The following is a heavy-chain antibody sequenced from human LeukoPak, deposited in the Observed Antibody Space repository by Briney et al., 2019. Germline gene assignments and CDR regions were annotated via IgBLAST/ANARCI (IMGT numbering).Heavy chain of an antibody. D-gene: IGHD3-16*01. CDR2: ISGSGGST. CDR3: AKSFTDGAFDI. Sequence: GGTLRLSCAASGFTFNNYAMSWVRQAPGKGLEWVSAISGSGGSTYYADSVKGRFTISRDNSKNTLYLQMNSLRAEDTAVYYCAKSFTDGAFDIWGQGTMVTVSS. CDR1: GFTFNNYA. J-gene: IGHJ3*02. V-gene: IGHV3-23*01.